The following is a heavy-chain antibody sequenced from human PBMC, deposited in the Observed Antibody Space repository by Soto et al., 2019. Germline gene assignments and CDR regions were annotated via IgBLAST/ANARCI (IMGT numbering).Heavy chain of an antibody. CDR3: ARGAPFDFWRGYYPGIGAAYYYGMDV. J-gene: IGHJ6*02. Sequence: KVSFKASGGGFSSYSISRIRHAPGPGLEWLRGLPHIFSTANYAQKCQGRVTITADESTRTAYMELSSLRSEDTAVYYCARGAPFDFWRGYYPGIGAAYYYGMDVWGQGTTVTVSS. V-gene: IGHV1-69*01. CDR1: GGGFSSYS. CDR2: LPHIFSTA. D-gene: IGHD3-3*01.